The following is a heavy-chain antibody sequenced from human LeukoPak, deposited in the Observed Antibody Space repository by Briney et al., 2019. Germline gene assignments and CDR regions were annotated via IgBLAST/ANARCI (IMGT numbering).Heavy chain of an antibody. CDR2: ISGSGTST. CDR3: AKSWDFDWLLSY. J-gene: IGHJ4*02. CDR1: GFTFSNYA. V-gene: IGHV3-23*01. D-gene: IGHD3-9*01. Sequence: GGSLRLSCAASGFTFSNYAMNWVRQALGKGLEWVSGISGSGTSTYYADSVKGRFTISRDNSKNTLHLQMDSLRAEDTAVYYCAKSWDFDWLLSYWGQGTLVTVSS.